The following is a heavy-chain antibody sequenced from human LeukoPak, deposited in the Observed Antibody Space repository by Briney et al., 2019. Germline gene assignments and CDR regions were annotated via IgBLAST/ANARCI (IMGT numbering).Heavy chain of an antibody. CDR1: GGSSSGYY. J-gene: IGHJ3*02. V-gene: IGHV4-34*01. D-gene: IGHD6-19*01. CDR2: INHSGST. Sequence: PSETLSLTCAVYGGSSSGYYWSWIRQPPGKGLEWIGEINHSGSTNYNPSLKSRVTISVDTSKNQFSLKLSSVTAADTAVYYCARRAVAVAGTRAFDIWGQGTMVTVSS. CDR3: ARRAVAVAGTRAFDI.